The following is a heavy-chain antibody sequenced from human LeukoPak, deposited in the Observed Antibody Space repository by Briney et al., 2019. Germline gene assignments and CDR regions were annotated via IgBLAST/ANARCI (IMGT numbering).Heavy chain of an antibody. CDR1: GYTFTSYG. V-gene: IGHV1-18*01. CDR2: ISAYNGNT. CDR3: ARGSYCSSTSCPFQH. Sequence: APVKVSCKASGYTFTSYGISWVRQAPGQGLEWMGWISAYNGNTNYAQKLQGRVTMTTDTSTSTAYMELRSLRSDDTAVYYCARGSYCSSTSCPFQHWGQGTLVTVSS. J-gene: IGHJ1*01. D-gene: IGHD2-2*01.